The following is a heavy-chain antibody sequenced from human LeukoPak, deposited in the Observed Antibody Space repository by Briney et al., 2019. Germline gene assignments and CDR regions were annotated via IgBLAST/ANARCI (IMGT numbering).Heavy chain of an antibody. CDR2: INSDGSST. V-gene: IGHV3-74*01. J-gene: IGHJ5*02. CDR1: GSTFSSYW. D-gene: IGHD3-22*01. Sequence: AGGSLRLSCAASGSTFSSYWMDWVRQAPGKGLVWVSRINSDGSSTNYADSVKGRFTISRDNAKNTLYLKMKSLRAEDTAVSYCARDPRYITMLVVVPVLNFFDLWGQGTLVTVSS. CDR3: ARDPRYITMLVVVPVLNFFDL.